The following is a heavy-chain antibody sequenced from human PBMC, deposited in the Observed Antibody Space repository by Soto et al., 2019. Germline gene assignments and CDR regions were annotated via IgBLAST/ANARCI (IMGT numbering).Heavy chain of an antibody. CDR1: GYSFTNYW. V-gene: IGHV5-51*01. Sequence: GESLKISCEGSGYSFTNYWIGWVRQMPGKGLEWMGIVYPRDSDTRYSPSFQGQVTISADKSISTAYLQWSSLKASDTAMYYCATLYYYDHQGPMDVWGQGTTVTVSS. D-gene: IGHD3-22*01. CDR2: VYPRDSDT. J-gene: IGHJ6*02. CDR3: ATLYYYDHQGPMDV.